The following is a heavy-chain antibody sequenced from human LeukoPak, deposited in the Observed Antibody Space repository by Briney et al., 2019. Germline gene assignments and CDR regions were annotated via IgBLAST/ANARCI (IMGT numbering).Heavy chain of an antibody. CDR2: INPNSGGT. J-gene: IGHJ6*03. Sequence: GASVKVSCKASGYTFTGYYMHWVRQAPGQGLEWMGRINPNSGGTNYAQKFQGRVTMTRDTSISTAYMELSRLRSDDTAVYYCARDRNVDYYYYYYMDVWGKGTMVTVSS. D-gene: IGHD1-1*01. CDR3: ARDRNVDYYYYYYMDV. CDR1: GYTFTGYY. V-gene: IGHV1-2*06.